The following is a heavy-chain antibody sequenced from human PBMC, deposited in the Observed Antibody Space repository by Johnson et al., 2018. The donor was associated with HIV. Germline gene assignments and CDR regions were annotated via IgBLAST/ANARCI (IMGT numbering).Heavy chain of an antibody. V-gene: IGHV3-30*04. J-gene: IGHJ3*02. CDR3: ARPTVYGSGWYNAFDI. D-gene: IGHD6-13*01. CDR1: GFTFSSYA. CDR2: ISYDGSNK. Sequence: QVQLVESGGGVVQPGRSLRLSCAASGFTFSSYAMHWVRQAPGKGLEWVAVISYDGSNKYYADSVKGRFTISRDNSKNTLYLQMNSLRAEDTAVYYCARPTVYGSGWYNAFDIWGQGTMVTVSS.